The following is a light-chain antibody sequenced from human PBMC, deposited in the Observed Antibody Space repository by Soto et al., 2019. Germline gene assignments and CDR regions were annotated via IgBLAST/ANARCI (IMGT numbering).Light chain of an antibody. CDR3: NSYTSSRAWV. Sequence: QSALTQPASVSGSPGQSITISCTGTSSDIGAYNYVSWYQQHPGKAPRLLIYEVGNRPSGLSNRFSGSKSGNTASLTISGLQAEDEADYYCNSYTSSRAWVFGGGTKLTVL. CDR2: EVG. V-gene: IGLV2-14*01. J-gene: IGLJ3*02. CDR1: SSDIGAYNY.